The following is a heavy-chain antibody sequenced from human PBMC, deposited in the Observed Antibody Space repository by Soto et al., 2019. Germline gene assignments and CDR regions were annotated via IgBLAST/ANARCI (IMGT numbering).Heavy chain of an antibody. Sequence: SVKVSCKASGYSFTTSGITWVRQAPGQGLEWMGWISTYNGNTNYAQKLQDRVTLTTDTSTSTAYMELRSLRSDDTAVYYCARRLYGDYDYWGQGTLVTVSS. CDR3: ARRLYGDYDY. V-gene: IGHV1-18*01. CDR2: ISTYNGNT. J-gene: IGHJ4*02. CDR1: GYSFTTSG. D-gene: IGHD4-17*01.